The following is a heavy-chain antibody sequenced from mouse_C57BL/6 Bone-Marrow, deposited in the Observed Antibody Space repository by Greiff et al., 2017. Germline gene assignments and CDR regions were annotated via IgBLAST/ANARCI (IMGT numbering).Heavy chain of an antibody. CDR2: ISSGGSYP. CDR1: GFTFSSYG. V-gene: IGHV5-6*01. CDR3: ARHRYYAYVDY. J-gene: IGHJ2*01. D-gene: IGHD1-1*01. Sequence: ELHLVESGGDLVKPGGSLKLSCAASGFTFSSYGMSWVRQTPNTRLAGVATISSGGSYPCYPDSVKGHFTISRDNAKNTLDLQMSSLKSEDTDMYYCARHRYYAYVDYGGQDTTLTGSS.